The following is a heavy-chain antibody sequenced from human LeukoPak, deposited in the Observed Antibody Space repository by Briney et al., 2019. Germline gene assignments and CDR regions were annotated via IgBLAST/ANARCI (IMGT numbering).Heavy chain of an antibody. D-gene: IGHD3-22*01. Sequence: ASVKVSCKASGYTFTSYAMHWVRQAPGQGLEWMGWITPSGGTNYPQKFQGRVTMTRDTSISTAYMELSRLRSDDTAVYYCARVYYYDSSGYYFDYWGQGTLVTVSS. V-gene: IGHV1-2*02. J-gene: IGHJ4*02. CDR3: ARVYYYDSSGYYFDY. CDR1: GYTFTSYA. CDR2: ITPSGGT.